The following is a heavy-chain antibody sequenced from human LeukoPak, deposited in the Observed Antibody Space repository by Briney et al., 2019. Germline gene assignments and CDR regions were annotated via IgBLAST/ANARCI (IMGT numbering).Heavy chain of an antibody. CDR2: INAGNGNT. CDR1: GGTFSSHP. D-gene: IGHD3-10*01. V-gene: IGHV1-3*01. Sequence: ASVKVSCKASGGTFSSHPFTWVRQAPGQRLEWMGWINAGNGNTKYSQKFQGRVTITRDTSASTAYMELSSLRSEDTAVYYCACAMVRGVIIPNFDYXXQGTLVTVSS. J-gene: IGHJ4*02. CDR3: ACAMVRGVIIPNFDY.